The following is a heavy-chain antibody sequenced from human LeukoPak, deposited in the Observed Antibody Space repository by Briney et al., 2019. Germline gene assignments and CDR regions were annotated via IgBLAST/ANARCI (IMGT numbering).Heavy chain of an antibody. D-gene: IGHD6-19*01. CDR1: GFTFSSYE. CDR3: ARGVAVAGMGFDY. J-gene: IGHJ4*01. CDR2: ISSSGSTK. Sequence: GGSLRLSCAVSGFTFSSYEMNWVRQTPGKGLEWVSYISSSGSTKYHADSVKGRFTIPRDNAKNSLYLQMNSLRAEDTAVYYCARGVAVAGMGFDYWGQGTLVSVSS. V-gene: IGHV3-48*03.